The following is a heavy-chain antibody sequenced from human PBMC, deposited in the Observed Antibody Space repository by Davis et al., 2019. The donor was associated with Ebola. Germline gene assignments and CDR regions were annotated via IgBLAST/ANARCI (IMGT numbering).Heavy chain of an antibody. V-gene: IGHV4-59*02. J-gene: IGHJ5*02. Sequence: SETLSLTCSVSGGSVGSDYWSWIRQSPGKGLEWIAFISNGGRTIYNPSLRGRVTISIDTSKNQFSLEVRSVTAADTAVYYCARDCAMGYCSSTSSWYNWFDPWGQGTLVTVSS. CDR3: ARDCAMGYCSSTSSWYNWFDP. CDR2: ISNGGRT. D-gene: IGHD2-2*01. CDR1: GGSVGSDY.